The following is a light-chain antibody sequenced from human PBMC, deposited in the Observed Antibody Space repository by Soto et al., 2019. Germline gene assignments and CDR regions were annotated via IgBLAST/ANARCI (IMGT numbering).Light chain of an antibody. J-gene: IGKJ4*01. CDR2: DAT. Sequence: EIVLTQSPATLSLSPGERATLSCRASQSVNTFLAWYQQKPGQAPRLLIYDATNRATGIPARFSASGSETDFTLTISSLEPEDFAIYYCQQRSNWLTFGGGTKVEIK. CDR1: QSVNTF. V-gene: IGKV3-11*01. CDR3: QQRSNWLT.